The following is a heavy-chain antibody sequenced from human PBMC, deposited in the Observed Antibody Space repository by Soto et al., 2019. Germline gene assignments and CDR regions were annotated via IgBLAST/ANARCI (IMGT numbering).Heavy chain of an antibody. CDR1: GFTFSSYA. V-gene: IGHV3-30-3*01. Sequence: GGSLRLSCAASGFTFSSYAIHWVRQAPGKGLEWVALISYDGSDKDYADSVKGRFTISRDNSRNTLFLQMNSLRAEDTAVYYCARDYYKYYDSSGYYRSPAYWGQGTLVPVSS. CDR3: ARDYYKYYDSSGYYRSPAY. CDR2: ISYDGSDK. D-gene: IGHD3-22*01. J-gene: IGHJ4*02.